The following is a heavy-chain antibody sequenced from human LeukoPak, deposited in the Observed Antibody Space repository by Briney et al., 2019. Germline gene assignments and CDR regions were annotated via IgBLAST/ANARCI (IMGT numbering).Heavy chain of an antibody. CDR2: INTNTGNP. CDR3: ARDPASHDYGDYVPPFHGWYFDL. D-gene: IGHD4-17*01. J-gene: IGHJ2*01. CDR1: GYTFTSYA. V-gene: IGHV7-4-1*02. Sequence: ASVKVSCKASGYTFTSYAMNWVRQAPGQGLEWMGWINTNTGNPTYAQGFTGRFVFSLDTSVSTAYLQISSLKAEDTAVYYCARDPASHDYGDYVPPFHGWYFDLWGRGTLVTVSS.